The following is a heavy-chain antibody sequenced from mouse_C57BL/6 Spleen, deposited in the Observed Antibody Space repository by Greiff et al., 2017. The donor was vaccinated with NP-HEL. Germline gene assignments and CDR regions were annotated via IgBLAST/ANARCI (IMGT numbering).Heavy chain of an antibody. Sequence: VKLMESGAELVRPGASVTLSCKASGYTFTDYEMHWVKQTPVHGLEWIGAIDPETGGTAYNQKFKGKAILTADKSSSTAYMELRSLTSEDSAVYYCTSYDYTWFAYWGQGTLVTVSA. CDR3: TSYDYTWFAY. CDR2: IDPETGGT. J-gene: IGHJ3*01. D-gene: IGHD2-4*01. V-gene: IGHV1-15*01. CDR1: GYTFTDYE.